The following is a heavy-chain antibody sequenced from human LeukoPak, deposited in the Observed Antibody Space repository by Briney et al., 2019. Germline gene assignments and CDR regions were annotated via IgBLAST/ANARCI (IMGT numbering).Heavy chain of an antibody. J-gene: IGHJ5*02. CDR3: AREGPGFDP. CDR2: TYYRSKWYY. V-gene: IGHV6-1*01. Sequence: SQTLSHTCAISGDSVSSNSFAWNWIRQSPSRGLEWLGRTYYRSKWYYDYSLSVKSRITINPDTSNNQFSLHLNSVTPEDTAVYFCAREGPGFDPWGLGTLVTVSS. CDR1: GDSVSSNSFA. D-gene: IGHD1-14*01.